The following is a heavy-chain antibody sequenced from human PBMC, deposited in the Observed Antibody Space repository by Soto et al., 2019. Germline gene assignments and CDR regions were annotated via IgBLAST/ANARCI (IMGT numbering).Heavy chain of an antibody. D-gene: IGHD6-19*01. CDR2: IYYSGST. V-gene: IGHV4-59*01. Sequence: PSETLSLTCTVSGGSISSYYWSWIRQPPGKGLEWIGYIYYSGSTNYNPSLKSRVTISVDTSKNQFSLKLSSVTAADTAVYYCARDGTSVADYYYYGMDVWGQGTTVTVSS. CDR1: GGSISSYY. J-gene: IGHJ6*02. CDR3: ARDGTSVADYYYYGMDV.